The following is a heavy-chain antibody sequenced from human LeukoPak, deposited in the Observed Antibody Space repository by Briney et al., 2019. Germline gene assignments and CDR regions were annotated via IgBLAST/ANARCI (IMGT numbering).Heavy chain of an antibody. CDR3: AREYSSSSGSVSDY. CDR1: GFTFSSYN. CDR2: ITSSSSTI. J-gene: IGHJ4*02. D-gene: IGHD6-6*01. Sequence: GGSLGLSCAASGFTFSSYNMSWVRQAPGKGLEWVSYITSSSSTIYYADSVKGRFTISRDNAKNSLYLQMNSLRDEDTAVYYCAREYSSSSGSVSDYWGQGTLVTVSS. V-gene: IGHV3-48*02.